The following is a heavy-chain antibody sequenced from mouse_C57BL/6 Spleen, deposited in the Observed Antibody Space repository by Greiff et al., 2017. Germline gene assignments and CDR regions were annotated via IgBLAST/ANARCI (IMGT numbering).Heavy chain of an antibody. Sequence: QVQLQQPGAELVRPGSSVKLSCKASGYTFTSYWMHWVKQRPIQGLEWIGNIDPSDSETHYNQKFKDKDTLTVDKSSSTAYMQLSSLTSEDSAVYYCARMSNEMDYWGQGTSVTVSS. V-gene: IGHV1-52*01. CDR3: ARMSNEMDY. J-gene: IGHJ4*01. CDR2: IDPSDSET. CDR1: GYTFTSYW. D-gene: IGHD2-5*01.